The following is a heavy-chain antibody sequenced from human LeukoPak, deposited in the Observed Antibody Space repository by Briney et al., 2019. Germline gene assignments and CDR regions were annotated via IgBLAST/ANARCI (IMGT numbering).Heavy chain of an antibody. CDR1: GFTFSSYA. CDR2: ISGSGGST. J-gene: IGHJ4*02. CDR3: AKGVDTAMVALYYFDY. D-gene: IGHD5-18*01. Sequence: GGSLRLSCAASGFTFSSYAMSWVRQAPGKGLEWVSAISGSGGSTYYVDSVKGRFTISRDNSKNTLYLQMNSLRAEDTAVYYCAKGVDTAMVALYYFDYWGQGTLVTVSS. V-gene: IGHV3-23*01.